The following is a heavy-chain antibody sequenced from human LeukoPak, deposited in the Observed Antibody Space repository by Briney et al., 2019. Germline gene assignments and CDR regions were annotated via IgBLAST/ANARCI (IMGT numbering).Heavy chain of an antibody. J-gene: IGHJ4*02. Sequence: ASVKVCCKASGYTFTSRGISWVRQAPGQGIEWMGWINCDSGNTNYAQKFQGRLTMTTDTSTSTAYMELRSLRSDDTAVYYCARDEVSGGWYNHWGQGTLVTVSS. V-gene: IGHV1-18*04. CDR3: ARDEVSGGWYNH. CDR1: GYTFTSRG. CDR2: INCDSGNT. D-gene: IGHD6-19*01.